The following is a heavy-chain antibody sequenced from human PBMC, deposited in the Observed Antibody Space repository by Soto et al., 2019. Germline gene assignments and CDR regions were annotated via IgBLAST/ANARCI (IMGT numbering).Heavy chain of an antibody. V-gene: IGHV3-23*01. CDR1: GFIFSNSA. Sequence: EVQLLDSGGGLVQPGGSLRLSCAASGFIFSNSAMNWVRQAPGKGLEWVSSISGSTGSTSYADSVKGRFIISRVNSKNLLYLQLNSLRAGTPAMYYCAKVPLRPSYVDYWGPGTPVTVSS. CDR2: ISGSTGST. J-gene: IGHJ4*01. D-gene: IGHD2-21*01. CDR3: AKVPLRPSYVDY.